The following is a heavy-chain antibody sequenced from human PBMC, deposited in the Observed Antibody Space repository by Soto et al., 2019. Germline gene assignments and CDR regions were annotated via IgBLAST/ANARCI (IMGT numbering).Heavy chain of an antibody. J-gene: IGHJ3*02. V-gene: IGHV3-30-3*01. D-gene: IGHD2-2*01. CDR3: ARDRGAAASHSGIDI. CDR1: GFTFSSYA. Sequence: QVQLVESGGGVVQPGRSLRLSCAASGFTFSSYAMHWVRQAPGKGLEWVAVISYDGSNKYYADSVKGRFTISRDNSKNTLYLPMNSLRAEDTAVYYCARDRGAAASHSGIDIWGQGTMVTVSS. CDR2: ISYDGSNK.